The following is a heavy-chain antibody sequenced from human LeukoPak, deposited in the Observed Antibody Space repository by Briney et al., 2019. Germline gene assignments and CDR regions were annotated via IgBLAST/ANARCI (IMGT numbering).Heavy chain of an antibody. D-gene: IGHD3-10*01. J-gene: IGHJ4*02. CDR1: GFTFGDYA. CDR2: IRSKAYGGTT. V-gene: IGHV3-49*04. CDR3: TRHTYYYGSGSKIDY. Sequence: GGSLRLSCTASGFTFGDYAMSWVRRAPGRGLEWVGFIRSKAYGGTTEYAASVKGRFTISRDDSKSIAYLQMNSLKTEDTAVYYCTRHTYYYGSGSKIDYWGQGTLVTVSS.